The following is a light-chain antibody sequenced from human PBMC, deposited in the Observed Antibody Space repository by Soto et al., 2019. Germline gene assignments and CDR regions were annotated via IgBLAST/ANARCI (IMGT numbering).Light chain of an antibody. J-gene: IGLJ1*01. CDR2: SNH. Sequence: QSVLTQPPSAPGTPGQTVTVSCSGSSSNIGSYTVNWYQQLPGTAPKLVIYSNHQRPSGVPDRFSGSKSGTSASLAISGLQSEDEADYYCAAWDDSLNGSVFGSGTKLTVL. V-gene: IGLV1-44*01. CDR1: SSNIGSYT. CDR3: AAWDDSLNGSV.